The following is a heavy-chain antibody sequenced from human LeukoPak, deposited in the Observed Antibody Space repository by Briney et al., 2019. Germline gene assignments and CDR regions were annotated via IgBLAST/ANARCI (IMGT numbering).Heavy chain of an antibody. D-gene: IGHD2-2*02. Sequence: PGGSLRLSCAASGLSLSVNYMTWVRQSPGKGLEWLSNIYRDGNTYYADPVNGRFSISREDYKNTLYLEMNSLRAEDTALYYCARYTFRAVDIWGQGSMVTVSS. CDR3: ARYTFRAVDI. V-gene: IGHV3-53*01. CDR1: GLSLSVNY. CDR2: IYRDGNT. J-gene: IGHJ3*02.